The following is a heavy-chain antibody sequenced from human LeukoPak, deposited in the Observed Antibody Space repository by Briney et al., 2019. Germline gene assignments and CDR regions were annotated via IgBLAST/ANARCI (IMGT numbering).Heavy chain of an antibody. Sequence: GGSLRLSCAASGFTFSSYAMSWVRQAPGKGLEWVSAISGSGGGTYYADSVKGRFTISRDNSKNTLYLQMNSLRAEDTAVYYCAKDPGSGWPIYYFDYWGQGTLVTVSS. CDR3: AKDPGSGWPIYYFDY. V-gene: IGHV3-23*01. CDR2: ISGSGGGT. CDR1: GFTFSSYA. D-gene: IGHD6-19*01. J-gene: IGHJ4*02.